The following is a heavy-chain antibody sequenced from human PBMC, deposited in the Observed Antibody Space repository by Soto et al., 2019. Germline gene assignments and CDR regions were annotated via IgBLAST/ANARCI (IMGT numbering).Heavy chain of an antibody. V-gene: IGHV1-46*01. D-gene: IGHD3-9*01. J-gene: IGHJ4*02. Sequence: QVQLVQSGTEVKKPGASVKISCRASGYTFTTYYIHWVRQAPGQGLEWMGIINPNVGSTTYTQKFQGRVTMTRDTSTTTIYMELSSLRSEDTAVYYCARSDFDRAAQARYYFDYWGQGTLVTVSS. CDR2: INPNVGST. CDR1: GYTFTTYY. CDR3: ARSDFDRAAQARYYFDY.